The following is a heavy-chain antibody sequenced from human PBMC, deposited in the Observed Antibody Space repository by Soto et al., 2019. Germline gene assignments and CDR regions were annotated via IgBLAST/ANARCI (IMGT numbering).Heavy chain of an antibody. D-gene: IGHD3-3*01. J-gene: IGHJ5*02. Sequence: PGGSLRLSCAASGFTFSSYAMSWVRQAPGKGLEWVSAISGSGGSTYYADSVKGRFTISRDNSKNTLYLQMNSLRAEDTAVYYCAKDHREGRYDFWSGYPLVPWGQGTLVTVSS. V-gene: IGHV3-23*01. CDR2: ISGSGGST. CDR3: AKDHREGRYDFWSGYPLVP. CDR1: GFTFSSYA.